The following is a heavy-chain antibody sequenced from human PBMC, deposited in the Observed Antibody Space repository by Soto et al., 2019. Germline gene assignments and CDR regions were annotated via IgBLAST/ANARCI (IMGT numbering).Heavy chain of an antibody. J-gene: IGHJ2*01. CDR1: GFTFSSYS. CDR3: ARDSASYSSSSGSYWYFDL. Sequence: EVQLVESGGGLVQPGGSLRLSCAASGFTFSSYSMNWVRQAPGKGVEWLSYISSGSATIYYADSVKGRFTISRDNAKNSLYLQVDSLTDEDTAVYYCARDSASYSSSSGSYWYFDLWGRGTLVTVSS. CDR2: ISSGSATI. D-gene: IGHD6-6*01. V-gene: IGHV3-48*02.